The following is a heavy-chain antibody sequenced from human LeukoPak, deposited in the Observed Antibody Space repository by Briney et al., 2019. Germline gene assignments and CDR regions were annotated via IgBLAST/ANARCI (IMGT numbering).Heavy chain of an antibody. V-gene: IGHV1-8*01. CDR1: GYTFTSYD. CDR3: EIYTGYDSF. J-gene: IGHJ4*02. D-gene: IGHD5-12*01. CDR2: MSPDSGYT. Sequence: ASVKVSCKASGYTFTSYDINWVRQATGQGLEWMGWMSPDSGYTGYAQTFQGRVTMTRNTSVSTAFMEPSSLRSEDTALYYCEIYTGYDSFWGQGTLVTVSS.